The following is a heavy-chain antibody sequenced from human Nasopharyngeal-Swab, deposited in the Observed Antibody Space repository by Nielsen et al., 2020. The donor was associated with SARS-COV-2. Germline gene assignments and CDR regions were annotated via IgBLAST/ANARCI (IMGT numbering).Heavy chain of an antibody. V-gene: IGHV4-59*08. J-gene: IGHJ3*02. Sequence: GLGLGWIGFVYYSGSTNYNPSLKSRVTISVDTSKNQFSLKLSSVTAADTAVYYCARRGTGGKKGAFDIWGQGTMVTVSS. CDR3: ARRGTGGKKGAFDI. CDR2: VYYSGST. D-gene: IGHD2-8*02.